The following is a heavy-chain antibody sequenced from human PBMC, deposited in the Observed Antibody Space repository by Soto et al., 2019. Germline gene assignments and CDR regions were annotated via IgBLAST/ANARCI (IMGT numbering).Heavy chain of an antibody. CDR1: GGSVTDYY. Sequence: QVQLQESGPGLVKPSETLCLTCTVSGGSVTDYYWSWIRQPAGKGLEWIGRIYSSGSTNYNPSLRSRVSMSVDTSKNQFSLIVTSVTAADSAVYYCAREGGIVAKIPFDYWGQGTLVTVSS. CDR2: IYSSGST. J-gene: IGHJ4*02. D-gene: IGHD5-12*01. V-gene: IGHV4-4*07. CDR3: AREGGIVAKIPFDY.